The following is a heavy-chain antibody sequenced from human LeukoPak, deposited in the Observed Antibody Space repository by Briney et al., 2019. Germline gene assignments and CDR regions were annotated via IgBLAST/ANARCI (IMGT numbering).Heavy chain of an antibody. J-gene: IGHJ4*02. V-gene: IGHV4-30-4*08. D-gene: IGHD2-2*01. CDR2: IYYSGST. CDR3: AREVVPAAMPLYYFDY. Sequence: PSETLSLTCTVSGGSISSGDYYWSWIRQPPRKGLEWIGYIYYSGSTYYNPSLKSRVTISVDTSKNQFSLKLSSVTAADTAVYYCAREVVPAAMPLYYFDYWGQGTLVTVSS. CDR1: GGSISSGDYY.